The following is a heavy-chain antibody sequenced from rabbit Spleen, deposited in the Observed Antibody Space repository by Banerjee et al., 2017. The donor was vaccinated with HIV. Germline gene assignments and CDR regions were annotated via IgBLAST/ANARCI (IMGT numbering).Heavy chain of an antibody. Sequence: QEQLVESGGGLVKPEGSLKLSCKASGFDFSSYGMSWVRQAPGKGLEWIGCIYTGDGTSTAYASWAKGRFTVSKTSSTTVTLQLSSLTAADTATYFCARDAAGREDFNLWGPGTLVTVS. D-gene: IGHD4-2*01. CDR1: GFDFSSYG. V-gene: IGHV1S45*01. CDR3: ARDAAGREDFNL. J-gene: IGHJ4*01. CDR2: IYTGDGTST.